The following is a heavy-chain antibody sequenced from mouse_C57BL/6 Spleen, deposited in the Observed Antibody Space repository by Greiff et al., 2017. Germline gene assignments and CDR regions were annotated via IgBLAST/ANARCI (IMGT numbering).Heavy chain of an antibody. CDR3: ARDRIFTTVVATDYFDY. D-gene: IGHD1-1*01. J-gene: IGHJ2*01. Sequence: EVNVVESGGGLVKPGGSLKLSCAASGFTFSDYGMHWVRQAPEKGLEWVAYISSGSSTIYYADTVKGRFTISRDNAKNTLFLQMTSLRSEDTAMYYCARDRIFTTVVATDYFDYWGQGTTLTVSS. CDR2: ISSGSSTI. V-gene: IGHV5-17*01. CDR1: GFTFSDYG.